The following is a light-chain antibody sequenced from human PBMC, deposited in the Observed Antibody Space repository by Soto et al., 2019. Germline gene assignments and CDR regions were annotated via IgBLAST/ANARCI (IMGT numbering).Light chain of an antibody. J-gene: IGKJ5*01. CDR2: AAS. V-gene: IGKV1-27*01. Sequence: DIQMTQSPSSLSASVGDRVTITCRESQGISNYLAWYQQKPGKVPKLLIYAASTLQSRVPSRFSGSGSGTDFTLTISSLQPEDVATYYCQKYNSAPRTFGQGTRLEIK. CDR3: QKYNSAPRT. CDR1: QGISNY.